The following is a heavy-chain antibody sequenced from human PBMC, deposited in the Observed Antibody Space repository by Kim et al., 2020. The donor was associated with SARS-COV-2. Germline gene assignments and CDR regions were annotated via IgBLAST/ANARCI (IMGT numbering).Heavy chain of an antibody. Sequence: SETLSLTCTVSGGSISSYYWSWIRQPPGKGLEWIGYIYYSGSTNYNPSLKSRVTISVDTSKNQFSLKLSSVTAADTAVYYCARNFGVVEYYYYGMDVWGQGTTVTVSS. V-gene: IGHV4-59*13. D-gene: IGHD3-3*01. CDR2: IYYSGST. J-gene: IGHJ6*02. CDR1: GGSISSYY. CDR3: ARNFGVVEYYYYGMDV.